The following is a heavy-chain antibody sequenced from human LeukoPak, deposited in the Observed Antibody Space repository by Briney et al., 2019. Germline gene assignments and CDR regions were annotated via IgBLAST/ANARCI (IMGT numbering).Heavy chain of an antibody. V-gene: IGHV1-24*01. D-gene: IGHD2-15*01. CDR2: FDPEDGET. J-gene: IGHJ4*02. CDR1: GGTFSSYA. CDR3: ATSIQVAGGGY. Sequence: ASVKVSCKASGGTFSSYAISWVRQAPGKGLEWMGGFDPEDGETIYAQKFQGRVTMTEDTSTDTAYMELSSLRSEDTAVYYCATSIQVAGGGYWGQGTLVTVSS.